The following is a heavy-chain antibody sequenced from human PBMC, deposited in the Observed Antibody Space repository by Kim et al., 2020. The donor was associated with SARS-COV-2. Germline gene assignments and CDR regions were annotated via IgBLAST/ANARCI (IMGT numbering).Heavy chain of an antibody. CDR2: INHSGST. Sequence: SETLSLTCAVYGGSFSGYYWSWIRQPPGKGLEWIGEINHSGSTNYNPSLKSRVTISVDTSKNQFSLKLSSVTAADTAVYYCARGRKLWFGELLFAFDIWGQGTMVTVSS. J-gene: IGHJ3*02. D-gene: IGHD3-10*01. CDR1: GGSFSGYY. V-gene: IGHV4-34*01. CDR3: ARGRKLWFGELLFAFDI.